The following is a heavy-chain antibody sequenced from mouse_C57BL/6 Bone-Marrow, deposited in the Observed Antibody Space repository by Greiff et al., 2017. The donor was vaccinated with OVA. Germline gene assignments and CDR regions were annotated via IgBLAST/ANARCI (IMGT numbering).Heavy chain of an antibody. CDR2: IYPGSGST. V-gene: IGHV1-55*01. D-gene: IGHD1-1*01. CDR3: ARRGITTVRYCDY. J-gene: IGHJ2*01. CDR1: GYTFTSYW. Sequence: VQLQQPGAELVKPGASVKMSCKASGYTFTSYWITWVKQRPGQGLEWIGDIYPGSGSTNYNEKFKSKATLTVDTSSSTAYMQLSSLTSEDSAVYYCARRGITTVRYCDYWGQGTTLTVSS.